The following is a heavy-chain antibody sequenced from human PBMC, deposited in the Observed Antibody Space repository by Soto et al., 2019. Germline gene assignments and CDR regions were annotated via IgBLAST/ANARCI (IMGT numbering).Heavy chain of an antibody. CDR1: GYNFTRYY. J-gene: IGHJ3*02. CDR2: INPSGGST. D-gene: IGHD2-21*02. CDR3: ARDAPWSVVTQLVAFHI. Sequence: ASVKVSCKASGYNFTRYYMHWVRQAPGQGLEWMGIINPSGGSTSYAQKFQGRVTMTRDTSTSTVYMELSSLRSEDTAVYYCARDAPWSVVTQLVAFHIWGQGTMVTVS. V-gene: IGHV1-46*01.